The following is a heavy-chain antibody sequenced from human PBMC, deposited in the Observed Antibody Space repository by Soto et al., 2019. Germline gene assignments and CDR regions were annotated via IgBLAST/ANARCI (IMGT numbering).Heavy chain of an antibody. J-gene: IGHJ6*02. CDR3: ARSAAADGTLDYYYYGMDV. Sequence: XDSLKISCKCSGYSLTSYWIRWVRQMPGKGLEWMGIIYPGDSDTRYSPSFQGQVTISADKSISTAYLQWSSLKASDTAMYYCARSAAADGTLDYYYYGMDVWGQGTTVTVSS. CDR1: GYSLTSYW. CDR2: IYPGDSDT. D-gene: IGHD6-13*01. V-gene: IGHV5-51*01.